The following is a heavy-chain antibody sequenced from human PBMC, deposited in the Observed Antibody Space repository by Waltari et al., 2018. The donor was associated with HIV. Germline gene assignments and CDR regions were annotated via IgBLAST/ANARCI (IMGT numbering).Heavy chain of an antibody. CDR1: GRSINSNDFY. J-gene: IGHJ4*02. CDR3: ARRGDGFNQHARLDH. D-gene: IGHD2-2*01. CDR2: MYNSGTT. Sequence: QLHLQESGPGLVKPSETLALTCTVSGRSINSNDFYWAWIRQPPGKGLEWIGLMYNSGTTDYNPSLKSRVSMSRDTSKNRFSLRLHSVTAADTAIYYCARRGDGFNQHARLDHWGPGTLVTVSS. V-gene: IGHV4-39*01.